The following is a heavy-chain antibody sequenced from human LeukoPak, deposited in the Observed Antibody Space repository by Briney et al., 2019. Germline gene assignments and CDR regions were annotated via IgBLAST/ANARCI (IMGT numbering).Heavy chain of an antibody. CDR2: INPNSGGT. Sequence: ASVKVSCKASGYTFTSYYMHWVRQAPGQGLEWMGWINPNSGGTNYAQKFQGRVTMTRDTSISTAYMELSRLRSDDTAVYYCARGATIFGVANWGYWGQGTLVTVSS. CDR1: GYTFTSYY. CDR3: ARGATIFGVANWGY. V-gene: IGHV1-2*02. J-gene: IGHJ4*02. D-gene: IGHD3-3*01.